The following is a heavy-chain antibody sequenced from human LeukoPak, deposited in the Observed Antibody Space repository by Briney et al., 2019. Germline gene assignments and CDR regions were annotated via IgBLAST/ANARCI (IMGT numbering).Heavy chain of an antibody. D-gene: IGHD3-10*01. CDR3: ARANLGMVRGVSDYYYYYMDV. Sequence: GGSLRLSCAVSGLTFRSYGFHWVLQAPGKGLEWVAIIRYDGKNRSYADFVKGRFTMSRDNAKNSLYLQMNSLRAEDTAVYYCARANLGMVRGVSDYYYYYMDVWGKGTTVTVSS. CDR2: IRYDGKNR. CDR1: GLTFRSYG. J-gene: IGHJ6*03. V-gene: IGHV3-30*02.